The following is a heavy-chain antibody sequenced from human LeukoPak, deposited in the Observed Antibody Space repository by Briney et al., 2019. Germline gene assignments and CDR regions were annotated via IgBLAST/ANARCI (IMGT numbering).Heavy chain of an antibody. J-gene: IGHJ4*02. CDR1: GGSFSGYY. D-gene: IGHD3-9*01. CDR3: ARVTYYDVLTGYF. V-gene: IGHV4-34*01. CDR2: INHSGST. Sequence: SETLSLTCAVSGGSFSGYYWSWIRQPPGKGLEWIGEINHSGSTNYNPSLKSRVTISVDTSKNQFSLKLTSVTAADTAVYYCARVTYYDVLTGYFWGQGILVTVSS.